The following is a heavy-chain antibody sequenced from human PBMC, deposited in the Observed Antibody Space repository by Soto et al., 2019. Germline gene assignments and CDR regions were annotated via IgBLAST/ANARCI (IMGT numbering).Heavy chain of an antibody. Sequence: LGESLKISCKGSGYLFTSYWISWARQMPGKGLEWMGRIDPSDSYTNYSPSFQGHVTISADKSISTAYLQWSSLKASDTAMYYCARRSRYSSGYSAWGQGTLVTVSS. CDR1: GYLFTSYW. CDR3: ARRSRYSSGYSA. V-gene: IGHV5-10-1*01. J-gene: IGHJ4*02. D-gene: IGHD3-22*01. CDR2: IDPSDSYT.